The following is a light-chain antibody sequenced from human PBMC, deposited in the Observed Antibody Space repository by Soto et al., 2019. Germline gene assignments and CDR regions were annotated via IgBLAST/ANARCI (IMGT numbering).Light chain of an antibody. J-gene: IGLJ2*01. Sequence: QTVVTQPPSASGTPGQRVTISCSGDTSNIGANTVNWYQQVPGAAPKLLLFHNDRRPSGGVTDRFSGSKSGTSASLAISGLQAEDEADYYCSSYTTNITPVVFGGGTKLTVL. CDR1: TSNIGANT. CDR3: SSYTTNITPVV. V-gene: IGLV1-44*01. CDR2: HND.